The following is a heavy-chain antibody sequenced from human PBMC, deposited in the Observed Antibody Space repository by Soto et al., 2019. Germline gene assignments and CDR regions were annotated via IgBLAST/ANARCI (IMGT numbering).Heavy chain of an antibody. CDR3: ARDRDFWSGDYMDV. D-gene: IGHD3-3*01. CDR2: IKQDGSEK. CDR1: GFTFSSYW. V-gene: IGHV3-7*01. J-gene: IGHJ6*03. Sequence: GGSLRLSCAASGFTFSSYWMSWVRQAPGKGLEWVANIKQDGSEKYYVDSVKGRFTISRDNAKNSLYLQMNSLRAEDTAVYYCARDRDFWSGDYMDVWGKGTTVTVSS.